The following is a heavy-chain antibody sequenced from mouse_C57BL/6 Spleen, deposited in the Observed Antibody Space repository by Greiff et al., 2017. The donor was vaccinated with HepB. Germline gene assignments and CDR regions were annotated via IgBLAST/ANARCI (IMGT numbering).Heavy chain of an antibody. Sequence: EVHLVESGPELVKPGASVKIACKASGYSFTDYNMNWVKQSNGKSLEWIGVINPNYGTTSYNQKFKGKATLTVDQSSSTAYMQLNSLTSEDSAVYYCARIDYYGSYYFDYWGQGTTLTVSS. CDR1: GYSFTDYN. V-gene: IGHV1-39*01. CDR3: ARIDYYGSYYFDY. D-gene: IGHD1-1*01. CDR2: INPNYGTT. J-gene: IGHJ2*01.